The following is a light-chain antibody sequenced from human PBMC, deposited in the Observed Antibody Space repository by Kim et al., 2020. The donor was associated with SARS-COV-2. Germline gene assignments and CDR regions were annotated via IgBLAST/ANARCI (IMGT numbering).Light chain of an antibody. CDR3: QQNDSTPLT. CDR2: AAS. CDR1: QSISRY. J-gene: IGKJ1*01. V-gene: IGKV1-39*01. Sequence: DIQMTQSPSSLSASVGDRVTITCRASQSISRYLNWYQQKPGKDPKLLIYAASSLQSGVPSRFSGSGSGTDFTLTISSLQPEDFATYYWQQNDSTPLTFGQGTKVDIK.